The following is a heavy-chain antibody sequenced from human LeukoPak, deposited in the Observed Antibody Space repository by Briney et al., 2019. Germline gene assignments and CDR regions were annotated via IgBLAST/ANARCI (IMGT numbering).Heavy chain of an antibody. D-gene: IGHD2-2*01. J-gene: IGHJ6*04. Sequence: GGSLRLSCAASEFTCSDYYMSWIRQAQGKGLEWVSYISSSSSYTNYADPVRGRFTISRDKAKNSLYLQMNSLRAEDTAVYYCARDLCSTSGWDRHDGMDVWGKGTTVTVSS. V-gene: IGHV3-11*06. CDR1: EFTCSDYY. CDR2: ISSSSSYT. CDR3: ARDLCSTSGWDRHDGMDV.